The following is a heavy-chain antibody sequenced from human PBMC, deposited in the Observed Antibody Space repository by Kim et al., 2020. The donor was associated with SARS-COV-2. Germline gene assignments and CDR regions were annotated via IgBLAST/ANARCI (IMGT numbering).Heavy chain of an antibody. CDR2: IYYSGST. CDR1: GGSVSSGSYY. D-gene: IGHD4-17*01. Sequence: SETLSLTCTVSGGSVSSGSYYWSWIRQPPGKGLEWIGYIYYSGSTNYNPSLKSRVTISVDTSKNQFSLKLSSVTAADTAVYYCARWRDSLGETDYGDYAVNNWFDPWGQGTLVTVSS. J-gene: IGHJ5*02. CDR3: ARWRDSLGETDYGDYAVNNWFDP. V-gene: IGHV4-61*01.